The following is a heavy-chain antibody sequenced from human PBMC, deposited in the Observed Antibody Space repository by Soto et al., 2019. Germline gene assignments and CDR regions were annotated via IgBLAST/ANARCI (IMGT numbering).Heavy chain of an antibody. J-gene: IGHJ4*02. Sequence: GSLRLSCAASGFTVSRHYISWVRQAPGKGLEWVSVIYAAGSTYYADSVKGRFTISRDNSKNIVYLQMDSLRAEDTAVYYCARKAGPTQFYYDSWGQGIRVTVSS. CDR3: ARKAGPTQFYYDS. CDR1: GFTVSRHY. D-gene: IGHD4-4*01. V-gene: IGHV3-53*01. CDR2: IYAAGST.